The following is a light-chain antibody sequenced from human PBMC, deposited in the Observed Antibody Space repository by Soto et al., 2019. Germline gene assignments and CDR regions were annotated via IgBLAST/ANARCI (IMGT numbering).Light chain of an antibody. CDR1: SSDVGSYIF. CDR3: SLYAGGNNVI. V-gene: IGLV2-8*01. J-gene: IGLJ2*01. CDR2: EIT. Sequence: QSALTQPPSASGSPGQSVTISCAGPSSDVGSYIFVSWYQHHPGKAPKLLIYEITKRPPGVSDRFSGSKSGNTASLTVSGLQVEDEADYYCSLYAGGNNVIFGGGTKLTVL.